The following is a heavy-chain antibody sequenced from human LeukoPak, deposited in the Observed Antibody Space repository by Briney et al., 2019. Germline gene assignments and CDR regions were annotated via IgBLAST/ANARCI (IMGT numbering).Heavy chain of an antibody. D-gene: IGHD6-6*01. Sequence: KSGGSLRLSCAASGFTFSNYWMSWVRQAPGKGLEWVSSISSSSSYIYYADSVKGRFTISRDNAKNSLYLQMNSLRAEDTAVYYCASQAAARPCWGQGTLVTVSS. CDR1: GFTFSNYW. CDR2: ISSSSSYI. J-gene: IGHJ4*02. V-gene: IGHV3-21*01. CDR3: ASQAAARPC.